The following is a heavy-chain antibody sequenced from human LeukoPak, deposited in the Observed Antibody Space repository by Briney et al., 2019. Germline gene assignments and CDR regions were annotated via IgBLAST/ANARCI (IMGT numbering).Heavy chain of an antibody. V-gene: IGHV3-23*01. J-gene: IGHJ4*02. CDR2: IGASGNTP. CDR1: GFTFSNYA. D-gene: IGHD1-26*01. CDR3: AKRSASGSYFFDY. Sequence: GGSLRLSCAASGFTFSNYAMSWVRQAPGKGLEWVSTIGASGNTPYYADSVKGRFTISRDNSKNTLYLQVNSLRAEDTAVYYCAKRSASGSYFFDYWGQGTLVTVSS.